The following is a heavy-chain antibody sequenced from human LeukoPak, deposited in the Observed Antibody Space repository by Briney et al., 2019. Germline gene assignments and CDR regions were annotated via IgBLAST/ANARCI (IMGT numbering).Heavy chain of an antibody. Sequence: PSETLSLTCAVYGGSISSYYWSWIRQPAGKGLEWIGRIYTSGSTNYNPSLKSRVTMSVDTSKNQFSLKLSSVTAADTAVSYCARGLGPHIVVVPAAIGAFDSWGQGTLVTVSS. J-gene: IGHJ4*02. CDR2: IYTSGST. V-gene: IGHV4-59*10. CDR1: GGSISSYY. D-gene: IGHD2-2*01. CDR3: ARGLGPHIVVVPAAIGAFDS.